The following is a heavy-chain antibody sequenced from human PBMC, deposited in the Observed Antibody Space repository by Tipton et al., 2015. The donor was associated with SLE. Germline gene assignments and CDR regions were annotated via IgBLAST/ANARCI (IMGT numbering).Heavy chain of an antibody. CDR3: AREPLYYGSGSYAYYYYGMDV. J-gene: IGHJ6*02. CDR2: IYHSGGT. Sequence: TLSLTCAVSGYSISSGYYWGWIRQPPGKGLEWIGSIYHSGGTYYNPSLKSRVTISVDTSKNQFSLKLSSVTAADTAVYYCAREPLYYGSGSYAYYYYGMDVWGQGTTVTVSS. D-gene: IGHD3-10*01. CDR1: GYSISSGYY. V-gene: IGHV4-38-2*02.